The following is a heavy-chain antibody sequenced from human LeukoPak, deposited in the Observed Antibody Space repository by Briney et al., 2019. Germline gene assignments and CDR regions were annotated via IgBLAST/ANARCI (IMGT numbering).Heavy chain of an antibody. CDR3: ARDGGNSYEIDY. D-gene: IGHD5-18*01. CDR2: IKQDGSER. V-gene: IGHV3-7*01. Sequence: GGSLRLSCAASGFTFSSYWMTWVRQAPGKGLEWVATIKQDGSERYYVDSVKGRFSISRDNARNSLYLQMNSLRAEDTAVYYCARDGGNSYEIDYWGQGILVTVPS. J-gene: IGHJ4*02. CDR1: GFTFSSYW.